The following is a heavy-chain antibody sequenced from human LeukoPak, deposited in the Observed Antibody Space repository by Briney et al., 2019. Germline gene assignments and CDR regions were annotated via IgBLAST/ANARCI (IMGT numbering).Heavy chain of an antibody. D-gene: IGHD2-15*01. CDR3: AKAPVTTCRGAFCYPFDY. V-gene: IGHV3-23*01. Sequence: GGSLRLSCAASGFTFSSHGMNWVRQAPGKGLEWVSGISPSGGITYYTDSVKGRFTISRDNSKNTLFLQMNRLRPEDAAVYYCAKAPVTTCRGAFCYPFDYWGLGTLVTVSS. J-gene: IGHJ4*02. CDR1: GFTFSSHG. CDR2: ISPSGGIT.